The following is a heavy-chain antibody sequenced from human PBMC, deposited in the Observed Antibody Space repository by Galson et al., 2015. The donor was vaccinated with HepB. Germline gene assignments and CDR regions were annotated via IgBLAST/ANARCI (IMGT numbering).Heavy chain of an antibody. D-gene: IGHD5-24*01. J-gene: IGHJ6*02. CDR3: ARDPAIAALTITETYYYGMDV. CDR1: GDSVSSNSAA. Sequence: CAISGDSVSSNSAAWNWIRQSPSRGLEWLGRTYYRSKWYNDYAVSVKSRITINPDTSKNQFSLQLNSVTPEDTAVYYCARDPAIAALTITETYYYGMDVWGQGTTVTVSS. CDR2: TYYRSKWYN. V-gene: IGHV6-1*01.